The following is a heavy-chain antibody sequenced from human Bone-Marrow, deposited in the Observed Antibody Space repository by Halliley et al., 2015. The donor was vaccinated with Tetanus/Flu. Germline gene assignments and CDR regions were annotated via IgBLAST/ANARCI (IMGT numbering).Heavy chain of an antibody. CDR2: ISGSGGRT. V-gene: IGHV3-23*01. CDR3: AKSHHGGNAQVEDAEYFQH. Sequence: SLRLSCAASGFAFSNYDMNWLRQAPGKGLEWVSSISGSGGRTYYADHVKGRFTISRDTSDNTLYLQTDSLRAEDTAIYYCAKSHHGGNAQVEDAEYFQHWGQGTLVTVSS. CDR1: GFAFSNYD. J-gene: IGHJ1*01. D-gene: IGHD2-15*01.